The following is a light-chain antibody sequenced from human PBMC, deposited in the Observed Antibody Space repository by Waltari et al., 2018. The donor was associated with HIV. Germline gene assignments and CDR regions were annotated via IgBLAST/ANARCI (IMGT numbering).Light chain of an antibody. V-gene: IGLV2-14*01. J-gene: IGLJ2*01. CDR2: EVG. Sequence: QPALTQPPSVSGSPGHPITFPCPGPTSDIGYFNYVPWYQQHPARAPKLMIYEVGNRPSGVSNRFSGSKSDNTASLTVSGLQPEDEADYYCSSYTSSGTLVFGGGTRLTVL. CDR3: SSYTSSGTLV. CDR1: TSDIGYFNY.